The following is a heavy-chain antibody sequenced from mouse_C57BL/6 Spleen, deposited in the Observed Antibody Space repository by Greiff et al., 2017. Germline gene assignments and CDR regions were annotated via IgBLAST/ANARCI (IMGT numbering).Heavy chain of an antibody. CDR3: ARSHYDYGRGYAMDY. V-gene: IGHV1-80*01. J-gene: IGHJ4*01. Sequence: VKLQQSGAELVKPGASVKISCKASGYAFSSYWMNWVKQRPGKGLEWIGQIYPGDGDTNYNGKFKGKATLTADKSSSTAYMQLSSLTSEDSAVYFCARSHYDYGRGYAMDYWGQGTSVTVSS. CDR1: GYAFSSYW. D-gene: IGHD2-4*01. CDR2: IYPGDGDT.